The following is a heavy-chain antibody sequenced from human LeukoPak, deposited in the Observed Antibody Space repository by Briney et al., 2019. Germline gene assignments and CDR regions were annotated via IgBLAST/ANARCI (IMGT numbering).Heavy chain of an antibody. V-gene: IGHV1-2*02. CDR3: ARDLAHRLHYYDSSGPNNWFDP. J-gene: IGHJ5*02. CDR1: GYTFTGYY. CDR2: INPNSGGT. Sequence: ASVKVSCKASGYTFTGYYMHWVRQAPGQGLEWMGWINPNSGGTNYAQKFQGRVTMTRDTSISTAYMELSRLRSDDTAAYYCARDLAHRLHYYDSSGPNNWFDPWGQGTLVTVSS. D-gene: IGHD3-22*01.